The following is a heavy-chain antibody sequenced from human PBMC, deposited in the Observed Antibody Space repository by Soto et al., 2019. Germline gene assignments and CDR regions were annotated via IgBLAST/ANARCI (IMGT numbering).Heavy chain of an antibody. D-gene: IGHD3-22*01. CDR2: ISSSSSYI. CDR3: ASHPMDSSGYWYDFDY. V-gene: IGHV3-21*01. J-gene: IGHJ4*02. CDR1: GFTFSSYS. Sequence: EVQLVESGGGLVKPGGSLRLSCAASGFTFSSYSMNWVRQAPGKGLEWVSSISSSSSYIYYADSVKGRFHISRDNAKNSLYLQMNSLRAEYTAVYYCASHPMDSSGYWYDFDYWGQGTLVTVSS.